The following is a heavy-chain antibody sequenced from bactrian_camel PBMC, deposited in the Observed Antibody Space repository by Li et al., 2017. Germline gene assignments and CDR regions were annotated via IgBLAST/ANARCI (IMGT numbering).Heavy chain of an antibody. D-gene: IGHD3*01. Sequence: HVQLVESGGGSVQAGGSLRLSCVVSGGYPYSAYYMAWFRQAPGKECEPVADISLNGTTIYADSVKGRFTISQDTGKNMVYLEMNNLKPEDSAVYYCAPGRVRRCNYWGRGTQVTVS. CDR1: GGYPYSAYY. CDR3: APGRVRRCNY. CDR2: ISLNGTT. V-gene: IGHV3S57*01. J-gene: IGHJ4*01.